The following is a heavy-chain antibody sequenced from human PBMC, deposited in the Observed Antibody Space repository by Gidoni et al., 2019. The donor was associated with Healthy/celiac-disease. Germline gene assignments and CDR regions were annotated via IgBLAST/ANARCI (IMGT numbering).Heavy chain of an antibody. CDR2: IYYSGST. Sequence: QLQLQESGPGLVKPSETLSLTATRSGGSISSSSYYWGWIRQPPGKGLEWIGSIYYSGSTYYNPSLKSRVTISVDTSKNQFSLKLSSVTAADTAVYYCARQEAAADNWFDPWGQGTLVTVSS. D-gene: IGHD6-13*01. V-gene: IGHV4-39*01. CDR3: ARQEAAADNWFDP. J-gene: IGHJ5*02. CDR1: GGSISSSSYY.